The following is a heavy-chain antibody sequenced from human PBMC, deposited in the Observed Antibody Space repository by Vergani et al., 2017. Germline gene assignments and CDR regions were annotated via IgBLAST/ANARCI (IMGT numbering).Heavy chain of an antibody. CDR2: INPSGGHK. V-gene: IGHV1-46*03. CDR3: ARGDYGILTGYRY. Sequence: QVQVVQSGAEVKKSGASVKVPCKTSGYTFSNYYMHWVRQAPGQGLEWMGIINPSGGHKNYAQKFQGRVTMTRDTSTSTVYMELSSLRSEDTAIYYCARGDYGILTGYRYWGQGTLVTVSA. D-gene: IGHD3-9*01. J-gene: IGHJ4*02. CDR1: GYTFSNYY.